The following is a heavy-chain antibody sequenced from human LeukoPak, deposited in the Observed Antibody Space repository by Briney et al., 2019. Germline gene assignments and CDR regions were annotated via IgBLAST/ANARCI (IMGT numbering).Heavy chain of an antibody. D-gene: IGHD1-26*01. V-gene: IGHV1-2*02. CDR3: ARGVVGATTVDY. CDR1: GYTFTGYY. Sequence: ASGKVSCKASGYTFTGYYMHWVRQAPGQGLEWMGWINPNSGGTNYAQKFQGRVTMTRDTSISTAYMELSRLRSDDTAVYYCARGVVGATTVDYWGQGTLVTVSS. J-gene: IGHJ4*02. CDR2: INPNSGGT.